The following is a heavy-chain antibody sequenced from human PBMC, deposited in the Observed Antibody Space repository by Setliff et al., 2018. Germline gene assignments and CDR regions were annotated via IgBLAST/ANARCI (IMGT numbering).Heavy chain of an antibody. D-gene: IGHD5-18*01. CDR1: GGTLTTFTTYS. CDR2: IIPITGTT. J-gene: IGHJ6*03. Sequence: GASVKVSCKASGGTLTTFTTYSLIWVRQAPGQGLEWMGGIIPITGTTNYAQRFQGRITIITDESTSTAYMELSSLTSDDTAVYYCAREGVDTRSSTDYRYYMDVWGKGTTVTVSS. V-gene: IGHV1-69*16. CDR3: AREGVDTRSSTDYRYYMDV.